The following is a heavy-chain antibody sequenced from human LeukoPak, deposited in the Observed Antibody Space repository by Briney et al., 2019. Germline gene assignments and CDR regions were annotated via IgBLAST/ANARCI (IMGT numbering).Heavy chain of an antibody. CDR1: GFTFSSYW. J-gene: IGHJ6*03. CDR3: ARDQAYYDFWSGYSPYYYYYYMDV. Sequence: PGGSLRLSCAASGFTFSSYWMSWVRQTPGKGLEWVANIKQDGSEKYYVDSVKGRFTISRDNAKNSLYLQMNSLRAEDTAVYYCARDQAYYDFWSGYSPYYYYYYMDVWGKGTTVTVSS. D-gene: IGHD3-3*01. CDR2: IKQDGSEK. V-gene: IGHV3-7*01.